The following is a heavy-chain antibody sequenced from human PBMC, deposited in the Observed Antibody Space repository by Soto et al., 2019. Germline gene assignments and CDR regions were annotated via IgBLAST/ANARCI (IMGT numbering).Heavy chain of an antibody. J-gene: IGHJ4*02. CDR1: GGSFSGYY. D-gene: IGHD6-13*01. Sequence: QVQLQQWGAGLLKPSETLSLTCAVYGGSFSGYYWSWIRQPPGKGLEWIGEIKHVGGTNNNPSLRSRLTISVDTSKNQFSLKVNSVTAADTAIYYCARGQKGYSSSWYVDWGQGTPVTVSS. V-gene: IGHV4-34*01. CDR3: ARGQKGYSSSWYVD. CDR2: IKHVGGT.